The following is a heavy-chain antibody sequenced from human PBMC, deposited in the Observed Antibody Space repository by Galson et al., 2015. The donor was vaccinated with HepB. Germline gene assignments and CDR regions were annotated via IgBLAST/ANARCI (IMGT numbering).Heavy chain of an antibody. Sequence: PALVKPTQTLTLTCTFSGFSLSTSGVGVGWIRQPPGKALEWLALIYWDDDKRYSPSLKSRLTITKDTSKNQVVLTMTNMDPVDTATYYCARSYSGYYLIGYWGQGTLVTVSS. CDR2: IYWDDDK. J-gene: IGHJ4*02. CDR1: GFSLSTSGVG. V-gene: IGHV2-5*02. D-gene: IGHD3-3*01. CDR3: ARSYSGYYLIGY.